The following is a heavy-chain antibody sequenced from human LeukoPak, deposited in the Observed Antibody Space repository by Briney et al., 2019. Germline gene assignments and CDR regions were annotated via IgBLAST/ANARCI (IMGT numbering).Heavy chain of an antibody. Sequence: GGSLRLSCAASGFTFSSYVMSWVRQAPGKGLEWVSAISGSGGSTYYADSVKGRFTISRDNSKDTLYLQMNSLRAEDTAVYYCANLYCSGGSCYFYNWGQGTLVTVSS. J-gene: IGHJ4*02. D-gene: IGHD2-15*01. V-gene: IGHV3-23*01. CDR1: GFTFSSYV. CDR3: ANLYCSGGSCYFYN. CDR2: ISGSGGST.